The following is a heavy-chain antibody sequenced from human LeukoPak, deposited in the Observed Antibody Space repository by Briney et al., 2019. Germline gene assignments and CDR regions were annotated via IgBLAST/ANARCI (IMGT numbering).Heavy chain of an antibody. J-gene: IGHJ4*02. CDR1: GGSISSSSYY. Sequence: SETLSLTCTVSGGSISSSSYYWGWIRQPPGKGLEWIGSIYYSGSTYYNPSLKSRVTISVDTAKNQFSLKLSSVTAADTAVYYCARQAPGYSYGYVYWGQGTLVTVSS. CDR2: IYYSGST. V-gene: IGHV4-39*01. D-gene: IGHD5-18*01. CDR3: ARQAPGYSYGYVY.